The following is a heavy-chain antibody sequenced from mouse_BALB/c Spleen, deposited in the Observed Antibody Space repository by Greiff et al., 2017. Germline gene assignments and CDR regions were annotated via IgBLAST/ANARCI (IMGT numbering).Heavy chain of an antibody. Sequence: EVHLVESGGDLVKPGGSLKLSCAASGFTFSSYGMSWVRQTPDKRLEWVATISSGGSYTYYPDSVKGRFTISRDNAKNTLYLQMSSLKSEDTAMYYCAREVPPFDYWGQGTTLTVSS. CDR3: AREVPPFDY. CDR2: ISSGGSYT. J-gene: IGHJ2*01. CDR1: GFTFSSYG. V-gene: IGHV5-6*01.